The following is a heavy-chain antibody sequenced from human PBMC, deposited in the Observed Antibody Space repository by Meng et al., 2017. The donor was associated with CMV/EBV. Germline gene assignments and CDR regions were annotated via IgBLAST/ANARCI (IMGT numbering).Heavy chain of an antibody. CDR3: ARDLTGQYCSSTSCYQDD. D-gene: IGHD2-2*01. J-gene: IGHJ4*02. V-gene: IGHV3-30*02. CDR1: GFTFSSYG. CDR2: IRYDGSNK. Sequence: GGSLRLSCAASGFTFSSYGMHWVRQAPGKGLEWVAFIRYDGSNKYYADSVKGRFTISRDNSKNTLYLQMNSLRAEDTAVYYCARDLTGQYCSSTSCYQDDWGQGTLVTVSS.